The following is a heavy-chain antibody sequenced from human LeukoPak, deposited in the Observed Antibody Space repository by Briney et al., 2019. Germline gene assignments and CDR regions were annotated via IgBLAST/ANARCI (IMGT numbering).Heavy chain of an antibody. J-gene: IGHJ6*02. CDR2: ISGSGGST. D-gene: IGHD2-2*01. CDR1: GFTFSSYA. CDR3: AKDRSTSSYYYGMDV. Sequence: PGGSLRLSCAASGFTFSSYAMSWARQAPGKGLEWVSAISGSGGSTYYADSVKGRFTISRDNSKNTLYLQMNSLRAEDTAVYYCAKDRSTSSYYYGMDVWGQGTTVTVSS. V-gene: IGHV3-23*01.